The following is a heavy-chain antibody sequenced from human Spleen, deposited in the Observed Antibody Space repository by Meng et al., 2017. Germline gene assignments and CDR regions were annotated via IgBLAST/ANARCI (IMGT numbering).Heavy chain of an antibody. V-gene: IGHV3-30*04. CDR2: ISYDGSNK. CDR3: ARGGIDYGMDV. J-gene: IGHJ6*02. CDR1: GFTFSSYA. Sequence: GGSLRLSCAASGFTFSSYAMHWVRQAPGKGLEWVAVISYDGSNKYYADSVKGRFTISRDNSKNTLYPKMNRLRADNTAVYYFARGGIDYGMDVWGQGTTVTVSS. D-gene: IGHD2-15*01.